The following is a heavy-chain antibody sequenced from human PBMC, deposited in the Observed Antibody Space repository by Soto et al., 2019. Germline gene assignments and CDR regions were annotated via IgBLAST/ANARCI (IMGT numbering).Heavy chain of an antibody. CDR2: ISGSGGST. D-gene: IGHD3-22*01. CDR3: AKDPVQRAVGVINRDY. Sequence: LRLSCAASGFTFSSYAMSWVRQAPGKGLEWVSAISGSGGSTYYADSVKGRFTISRDNSKNTLYLQMNSMRAEDTAVYYCAKDPVQRAVGVINRDYWGPGALETVSS. CDR1: GFTFSSYA. V-gene: IGHV3-23*01. J-gene: IGHJ4*02.